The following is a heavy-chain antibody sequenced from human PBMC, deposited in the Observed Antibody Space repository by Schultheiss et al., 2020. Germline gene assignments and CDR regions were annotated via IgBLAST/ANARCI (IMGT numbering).Heavy chain of an antibody. V-gene: IGHV1-69*13. CDR1: GYTFTSYG. CDR3: ARERRWHSSGWYGIDY. Sequence: SVKVSCKASGYTFTSYGISWVRQAPGQGLEWMGGIIPIFGTANYAQKFQGRVTITADESTSTAYMELSSLRSEDTAVYYCARERRWHSSGWYGIDYWGEVTLVNVSA. J-gene: IGHJ4*02. D-gene: IGHD6-19*01. CDR2: IIPIFGTA.